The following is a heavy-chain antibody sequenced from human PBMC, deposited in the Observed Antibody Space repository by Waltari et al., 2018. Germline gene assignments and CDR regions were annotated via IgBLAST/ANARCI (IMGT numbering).Heavy chain of an antibody. V-gene: IGHV3-30*02. J-gene: IGHJ4*02. CDR2: IRYDGSNK. CDR1: GFTFSSYG. Sequence: QVQLVESGGGVVQPGGSLRLSCAASGFTFSSYGMHWVRQAPGKGLEWVAFIRYDGSNKYYADSVKGRFTISRDNSKNTLYLQMNSLRAEDTAVYYCAKDRPPYSNSFGGSYYFDYWGQGTLVTVSS. CDR3: AKDRPPYSNSFGGSYYFDY. D-gene: IGHD6-13*01.